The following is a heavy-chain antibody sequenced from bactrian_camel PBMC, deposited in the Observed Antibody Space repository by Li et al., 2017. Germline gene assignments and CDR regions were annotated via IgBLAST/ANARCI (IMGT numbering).Heavy chain of an antibody. Sequence: QLVESGGGSVQVGGSLRLSCVASVDTIGRYCMGWFRQIPDKEREGVATIDSHTGSTYYADSVKGRFIISQDNAQNTVYLQMNHLKPEDTAMYYCAADRCRYGLDFPFSKEYTYWGQGTQVTVS. J-gene: IGHJ4*01. V-gene: IGHV3-3*01. CDR3: AADRCRYGLDFPFSKEYTY. CDR2: IDSHTGST. D-gene: IGHD3*01. CDR1: VDTIGRYC.